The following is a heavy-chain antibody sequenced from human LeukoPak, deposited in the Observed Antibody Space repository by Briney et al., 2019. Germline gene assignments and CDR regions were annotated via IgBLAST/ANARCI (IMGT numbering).Heavy chain of an antibody. CDR3: AIGLYWFES. J-gene: IGHJ5*01. Sequence: SETLSLTCTVSGDSISNYYWNWLRQSPGKGLEWIGYIFYGGTTTYNPSFKSRVTISGDTSKKQFSLRLTSVTATDTAVYYCAIGLYWFESWGQGTPVTVSS. V-gene: IGHV4-59*08. CDR2: IFYGGTT. CDR1: GDSISNYY.